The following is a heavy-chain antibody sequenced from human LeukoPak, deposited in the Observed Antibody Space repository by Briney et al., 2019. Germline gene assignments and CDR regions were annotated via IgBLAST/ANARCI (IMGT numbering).Heavy chain of an antibody. CDR3: ARRLDYSKSLDY. V-gene: IGHV4-39*01. D-gene: IGHD4-11*01. Sequence: SETLSLTCSVSGGSISSSTYCWGWIRQPPGKGLEWIGSIFYSGSTYYNPSLKSRVTISVDTSKNQFSLKLSSVTAADTAVYYCARRLDYSKSLDYWGQGTLVTVSS. CDR1: GGSISSSTYC. CDR2: IFYSGST. J-gene: IGHJ4*02.